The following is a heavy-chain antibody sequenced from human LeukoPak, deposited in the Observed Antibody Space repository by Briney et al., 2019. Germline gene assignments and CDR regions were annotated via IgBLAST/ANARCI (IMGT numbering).Heavy chain of an antibody. CDR3: ARSPRVGATGR. CDR1: GGSFSGYY. Sequence: SETLSLTCAVYGGSFSGYYWSWLRQPPGKGLEGIGEINHSGSTNYNPSLKSRVTISVDTSKNQFSLKLSSVTAADTAVYYCARSPRVGATGRWGQGTLVTVSS. D-gene: IGHD1-26*01. CDR2: INHSGST. J-gene: IGHJ4*02. V-gene: IGHV4-34*01.